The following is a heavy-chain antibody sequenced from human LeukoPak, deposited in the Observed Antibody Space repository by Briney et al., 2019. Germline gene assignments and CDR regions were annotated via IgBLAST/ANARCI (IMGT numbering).Heavy chain of an antibody. V-gene: IGHV4-39*07. CDR2: IYYSRST. Sequence: SETLSLTCTVSRGSLSSSSYYWGWIRQPPGKGLEWIGSIYYSRSTYYNPSLKSRVTISVDTSKNQFSLKLSSVTAADTAVYYCARDQRRDYYDSSGYQNSDAFDIWGQGTMVTVSS. CDR3: ARDQRRDYYDSSGYQNSDAFDI. CDR1: RGSLSSSSYY. J-gene: IGHJ3*02. D-gene: IGHD3-22*01.